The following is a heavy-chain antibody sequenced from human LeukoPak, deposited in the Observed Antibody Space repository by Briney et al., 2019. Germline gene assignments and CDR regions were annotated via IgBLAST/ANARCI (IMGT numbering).Heavy chain of an antibody. J-gene: IGHJ6*03. V-gene: IGHV1-18*01. CDR1: GYTFTSYG. CDR3: ARGSIAPRPRVYYYYYMDV. D-gene: IGHD6-6*01. Sequence: ASVKVSCKASGYTFTSYGISWVRQAPGQGLEWMGWISAYNGNTNYAQKLQGRVTMTTDTSTSTAYMELRSLRSDDTAVYYCARGSIAPRPRVYYYYYMDVWGKGTTVTVSS. CDR2: ISAYNGNT.